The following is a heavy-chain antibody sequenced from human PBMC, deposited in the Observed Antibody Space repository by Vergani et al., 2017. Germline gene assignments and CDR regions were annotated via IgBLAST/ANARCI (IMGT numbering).Heavy chain of an antibody. D-gene: IGHD2-2*01. CDR3: ARADEVVPAASFDY. V-gene: IGHV4-34*11. CDR2: IYYSGST. J-gene: IGHJ4*02. Sequence: QVQLQQWGAGLLKPSETLSLTCAVYGGSFSGYYWSWIRQPPGKGLEWIGYIYYSGSTNYNPSLKSRVTISVDTSKNQFSLKLSSVTAADTAVYYCARADEVVPAASFDYWGQGTLVTVSS. CDR1: GGSFSGYY.